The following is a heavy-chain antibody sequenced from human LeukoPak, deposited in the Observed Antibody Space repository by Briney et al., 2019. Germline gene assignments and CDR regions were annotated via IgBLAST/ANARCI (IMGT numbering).Heavy chain of an antibody. Sequence: PGGSLRLSRAASGFTFSSYAMSWVRQAPGKGLEWVSAISGSGGSTYYADSVKGRFTISRDNSKNTLYLQMNSLRAEDTAVYYCAKDLSYGSGKRQNPHWGQGTLVTVSS. CDR2: ISGSGGST. CDR3: AKDLSYGSGKRQNPH. D-gene: IGHD3-10*01. CDR1: GFTFSSYA. V-gene: IGHV3-23*01. J-gene: IGHJ4*02.